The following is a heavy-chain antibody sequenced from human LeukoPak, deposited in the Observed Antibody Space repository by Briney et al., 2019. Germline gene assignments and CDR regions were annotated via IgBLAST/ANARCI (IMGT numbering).Heavy chain of an antibody. V-gene: IGHV3-30*18. J-gene: IGHJ5*02. CDR2: ISYDGSNK. Sequence: GGSLRLSCAASGFTFSSYSMNWVRQAPGKGLEWVAVISYDGSNKYYADSVKGRFTISRDNSKNTLYLQVNSLRAEDTAVYYCAKGNSFVTMIGPNWFDPWGQGTLVTVSS. CDR3: AKGNSFVTMIGPNWFDP. D-gene: IGHD3-22*01. CDR1: GFTFSSYS.